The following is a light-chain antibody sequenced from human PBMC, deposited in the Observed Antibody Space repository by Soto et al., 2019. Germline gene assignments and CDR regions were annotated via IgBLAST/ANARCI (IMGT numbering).Light chain of an antibody. J-gene: IGKJ1*01. V-gene: IGKV1-39*01. Sequence: DIQMPQSPSSLSASVGDRVTITCRASQSVRTYLNWYQQKPGKAPNLLIYTVSNLQSGVSSRFTGSGSGTDFTLTISSLQPEEFGTYFCQQSYSTPWTCAQGTKVDIK. CDR1: QSVRTY. CDR2: TVS. CDR3: QQSYSTPWT.